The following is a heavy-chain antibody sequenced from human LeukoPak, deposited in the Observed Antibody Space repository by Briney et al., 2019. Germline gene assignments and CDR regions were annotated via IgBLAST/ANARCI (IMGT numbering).Heavy chain of an antibody. D-gene: IGHD3-22*01. V-gene: IGHV3-30*18. CDR3: AKAKDLSYYYDSSGYDY. J-gene: IGHJ4*02. CDR2: ISNDGSNK. Sequence: GRSLRLSCAASGFTFSSYGMHWVRQAPGKGLEWVAVISNDGSNKYYADSVKGRFTISRDNSKNTLYLQMNSLRAEDTAVYYCAKAKDLSYYYDSSGYDYWGQGTLVTVSS. CDR1: GFTFSSYG.